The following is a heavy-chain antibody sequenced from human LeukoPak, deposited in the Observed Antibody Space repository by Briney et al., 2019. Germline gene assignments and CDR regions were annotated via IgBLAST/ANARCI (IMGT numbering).Heavy chain of an antibody. J-gene: IGHJ4*02. CDR3: ARGIDY. CDR1: GFTFSNAW. CDR2: VSGSSGST. V-gene: IGHV3-23*01. Sequence: LPGGSLRLSCAASGFTFSNAWMSWVRQAPGKGLEWVSGVSGSSGSTYYADSVRGRFTISRDTSKNMVFLQMNSLRVEDTAVYYCARGIDYWGRGTLVTVSS.